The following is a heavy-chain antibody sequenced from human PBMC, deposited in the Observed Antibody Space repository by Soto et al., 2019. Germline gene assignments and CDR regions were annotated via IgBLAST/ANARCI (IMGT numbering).Heavy chain of an antibody. J-gene: IGHJ5*02. V-gene: IGHV4-4*02. CDR1: GCSVRSSNW. Sequence: SETLSLPCLVSGCSVRSSNWWSWVRQPPGKGLEWIGEIYHSGSTTYNPSLKSRATISVDKSENQFSLRLKSVTAADTAVYYCASVGSDYDNSGYYLPWGPGTLVTVSS. CDR2: IYHSGST. D-gene: IGHD3-22*01. CDR3: ASVGSDYDNSGYYLP.